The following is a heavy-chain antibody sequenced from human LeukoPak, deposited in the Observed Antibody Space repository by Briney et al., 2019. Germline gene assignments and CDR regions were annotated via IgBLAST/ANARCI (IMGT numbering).Heavy chain of an antibody. D-gene: IGHD2-8*02. J-gene: IGHJ4*02. V-gene: IGHV4-39*01. Sequence: KPSETLSLTCTVSGASISSTTYYWGWLRQPPRKGREWIASIYYSGSTYYNPSLKSRVTISVDTSKNQFSLKLSSVTAADTAVYYCARRVLGTEGVDYWGQGTLVTVSS. CDR1: GASISSTTYY. CDR3: ARRVLGTEGVDY. CDR2: IYYSGST.